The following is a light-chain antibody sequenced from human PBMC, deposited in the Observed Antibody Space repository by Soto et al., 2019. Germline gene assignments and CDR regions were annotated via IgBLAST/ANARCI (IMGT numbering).Light chain of an antibody. V-gene: IGKV2D-29*01. CDR2: EVS. Sequence: DIVMTQTPLSLSVTPGQPASISCKSSQSLLHTYGKTYLYWYLQKPGQAPHLLMYEVSNRFSGVPDRFSGSGSGKDFPLKISRVESEDVGVYYCMQSTLLPLTFGGGTKVEIK. J-gene: IGKJ4*01. CDR1: QSLLHTYGKTY. CDR3: MQSTLLPLT.